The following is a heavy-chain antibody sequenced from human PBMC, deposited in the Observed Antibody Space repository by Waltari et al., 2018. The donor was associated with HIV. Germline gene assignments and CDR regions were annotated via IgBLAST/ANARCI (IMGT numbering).Heavy chain of an antibody. V-gene: IGHV3-74*01. D-gene: IGHD1-7*01. CDR1: GFAFSSSW. CDR3: ARAGRDGKLPPDY. CDR2: INSDGSST. J-gene: IGHJ4*02. Sequence: QLVESGGGLVKPGGRLSLTCAASGFAFSSSWTHWVRQAPGKGLVWVSRINSDGSSTSYADSVKGRFTISRDNAKNTLYLQMNSLRAEDTAVYYCARAGRDGKLPPDYWGQGTLVTVSS.